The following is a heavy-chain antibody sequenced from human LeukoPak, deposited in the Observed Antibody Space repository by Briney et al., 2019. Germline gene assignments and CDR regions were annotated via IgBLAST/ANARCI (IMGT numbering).Heavy chain of an antibody. J-gene: IGHJ4*02. V-gene: IGHV2-5*01. CDR3: AHRTKRDYYFGYPDY. Sequence: SGPTLVKPTQTLTLTCTFSGFSLSTSGVGVGWIRQPPGKALEWLALIYWNDDKRYSPSLKSRLTITKDTSKNQVVLTMTNMDPVDTGTYYCAHRTKRDYYFGYPDYWGQGTLVTVSS. D-gene: IGHD3-10*01. CDR2: IYWNDDK. CDR1: GFSLSTSGVG.